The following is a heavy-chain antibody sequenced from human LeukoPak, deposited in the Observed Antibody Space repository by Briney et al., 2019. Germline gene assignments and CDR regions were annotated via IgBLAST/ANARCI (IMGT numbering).Heavy chain of an antibody. J-gene: IGHJ4*02. CDR2: ISYDGSHK. CDR1: GFTFSSYA. Sequence: GGSLRLSCAASGFTFSSYAMHWVRQAPGKGLEWVAVISYDGSHKYYADSVKGRFTISRDNSKNTLYLQMNSLRAEDTAVYYCARDVGGVLFDYWGQGTLVTVSS. CDR3: ARDVGGVLFDY. V-gene: IGHV3-30-3*01. D-gene: IGHD3-10*01.